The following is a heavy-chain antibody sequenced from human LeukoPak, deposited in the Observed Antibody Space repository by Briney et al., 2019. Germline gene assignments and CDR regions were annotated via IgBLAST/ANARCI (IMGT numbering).Heavy chain of an antibody. CDR2: ISASGGSA. CDR1: GFTFSNSD. V-gene: IGHV3-23*01. CDR3: AKAGSYSDISVYPLASFDF. J-gene: IGHJ3*01. Sequence: PGGSLRLSCAASGFTFSNSDMNWVRQAPGKGLEWVSFISASGGSAHYADSVRGRFTISRENSKKTVYVEMNRLRAEDTAVYYCAKAGSYSDISVYPLASFDFWGQGTMVTVSS. D-gene: IGHD3-22*01.